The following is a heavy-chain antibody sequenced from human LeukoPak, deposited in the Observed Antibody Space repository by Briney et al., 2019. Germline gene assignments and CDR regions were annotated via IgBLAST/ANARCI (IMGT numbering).Heavy chain of an antibody. J-gene: IGHJ4*02. V-gene: IGHV4-39*01. D-gene: IGHD3-16*01. Sequence: NPSETLSLTCPVSGGSISSSSYYWGWIRQPPGKGLEWIGSIYYSGSTYYNPSLKSRVTISVDTSKNQFSLKLSSVTAADTAVYYCARHMIKEGFDYWGQGTLVTVSS. CDR3: ARHMIKEGFDY. CDR2: IYYSGST. CDR1: GGSISSSSYY.